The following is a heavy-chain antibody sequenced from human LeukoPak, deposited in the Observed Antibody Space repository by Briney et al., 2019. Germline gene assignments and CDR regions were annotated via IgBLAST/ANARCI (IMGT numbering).Heavy chain of an antibody. J-gene: IGHJ3*01. Sequence: PGGSLRLSCAASGFTFSSYEMNWVRQAPGKGLEWVSYISSSGSAIYYADSVKGRFTISRDNAKNSLYLQMNSLRVEDTAVYYCARDFGNAFDLWGQGTMVTVS. CDR2: ISSSGSAI. D-gene: IGHD3-10*01. CDR1: GFTFSSYE. CDR3: ARDFGNAFDL. V-gene: IGHV3-48*03.